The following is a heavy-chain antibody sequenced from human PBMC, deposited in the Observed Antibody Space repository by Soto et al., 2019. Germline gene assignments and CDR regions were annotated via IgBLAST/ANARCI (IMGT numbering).Heavy chain of an antibody. V-gene: IGHV3-49*03. Sequence: GGSLRLSCTASGFTFGDYAMSWFRQAPGKGLEWVGFIRSKAYGGTTEYAASVKGRFTISRDDSKSIAYLQMNSLKTEDTAVYYCTRDREGCSGGSCYSYYDYYYYGMDVWGQGTTVTVSS. D-gene: IGHD2-15*01. J-gene: IGHJ6*02. CDR1: GFTFGDYA. CDR3: TRDREGCSGGSCYSYYDYYYYGMDV. CDR2: IRSKAYGGTT.